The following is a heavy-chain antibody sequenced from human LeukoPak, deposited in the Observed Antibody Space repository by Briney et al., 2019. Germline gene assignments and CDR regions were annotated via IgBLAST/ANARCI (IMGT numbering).Heavy chain of an antibody. CDR2: IYYSGST. CDR1: GGSISSYY. CDR3: ARIGVYDSSGYGENWFDP. V-gene: IGHV4-59*01. Sequence: PSETLSLTXTVSGGSISSYYWSWIRQPPGKGLEWIGYIYYSGSTNYNPSLKSRVTISVDTSKNQFSLKLSSVTAADTAVYYCARIGVYDSSGYGENWFDPWGQGTLVTVSS. J-gene: IGHJ5*02. D-gene: IGHD3-22*01.